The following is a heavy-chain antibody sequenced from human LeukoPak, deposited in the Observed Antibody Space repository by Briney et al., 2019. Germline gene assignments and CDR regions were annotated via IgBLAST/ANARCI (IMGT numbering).Heavy chain of an antibody. CDR1: GYSFSSYA. V-gene: IGHV3-23*01. D-gene: IGHD2-2*02. CDR2: ISGSGTST. Sequence: GGSLRLSCAASGYSFSSYAMIWVRQAPGKGLEWVSAISGSGTSTYYADSVKRRFTISRHNAKNTLYMQMNSLRAEHTAVYYWAKGSDQQGYIRRLPDAFDIWDRERMVTVSS. CDR3: AKGSDQQGYIRRLPDAFDI. J-gene: IGHJ3*02.